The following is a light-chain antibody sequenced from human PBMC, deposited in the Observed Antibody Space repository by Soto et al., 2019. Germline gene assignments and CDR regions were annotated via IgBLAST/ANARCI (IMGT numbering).Light chain of an antibody. CDR2: YDN. Sequence: QSVLTQPPSASGTPGQRVTISCSGSTSNIGSNTVNWYQQLPGTAPKLLIFYDNLRPSGVPDRISGSKSGTSASLAISGLQSDDEADYYCAAWDDSLNGRVFGTGTKLTVL. CDR3: AAWDDSLNGRV. V-gene: IGLV1-44*01. J-gene: IGLJ1*01. CDR1: TSNIGSNT.